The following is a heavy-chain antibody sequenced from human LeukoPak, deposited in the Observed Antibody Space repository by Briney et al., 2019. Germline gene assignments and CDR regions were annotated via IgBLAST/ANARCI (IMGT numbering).Heavy chain of an antibody. CDR1: GFTFSTYG. Sequence: GGSLRLSCATSGFTFSTYGIHWVRQAPGKGLEWVAVIWPDGSNKYYADSVKGRFTISRDNAKNSLYLQMNSLRAEDTAVYYCATDPSYWGQGTLVTVSS. V-gene: IGHV3-33*01. CDR3: ATDPSY. CDR2: IWPDGSNK. J-gene: IGHJ4*02.